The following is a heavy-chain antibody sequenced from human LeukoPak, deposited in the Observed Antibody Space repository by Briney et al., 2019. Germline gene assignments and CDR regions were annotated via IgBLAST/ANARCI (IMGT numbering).Heavy chain of an antibody. D-gene: IGHD4-17*01. CDR3: AREPPPFDYGDYADAFAI. Sequence: SETLSLTCTVSGGSISSYYWSWIRQPPGKGLEWIGYIYYSGSTNYNPSLKSRVTISVDTSNNQFSLKLSSVTAADTAVYYCAREPPPFDYGDYADAFAIWGQGTMVTVSS. V-gene: IGHV4-59*01. CDR2: IYYSGST. J-gene: IGHJ3*02. CDR1: GGSISSYY.